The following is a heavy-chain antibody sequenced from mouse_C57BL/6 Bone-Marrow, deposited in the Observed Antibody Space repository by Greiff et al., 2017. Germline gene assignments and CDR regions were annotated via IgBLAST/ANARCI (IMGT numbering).Heavy chain of an antibody. Sequence: QVQLQQSGAELARPGASVKLSCKASGYTFTSYGISWVKQRTGQGLEWIGEIYPRSGNTYYNEKFKGKATMTADKSSSTAYMELRSLTTEDSAVYFCARSGDRITTVGDFDVWGTGPTVTVSA. CDR3: ARSGDRITTVGDFDV. CDR2: IYPRSGNT. D-gene: IGHD1-1*01. J-gene: IGHJ1*03. V-gene: IGHV1-81*01. CDR1: GYTFTSYG.